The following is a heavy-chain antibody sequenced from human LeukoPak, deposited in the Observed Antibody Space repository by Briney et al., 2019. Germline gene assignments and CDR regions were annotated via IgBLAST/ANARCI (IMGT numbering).Heavy chain of an antibody. CDR1: GFTFSSYT. J-gene: IGHJ3*02. D-gene: IGHD2-2*01. CDR2: ITSSSATI. V-gene: IGHV3-48*01. CDR3: ARWLGYCSSTSCFDAFDI. Sequence: PEGSLRLSCAASGFTFSSYTMNWVRQAPGKGLEWGSYITSSSATIYYADSVKGRFTISRDDATNSLYLQMSSLRAEDTAVYYCARWLGYCSSTSCFDAFDIWGQGTMVTVSS.